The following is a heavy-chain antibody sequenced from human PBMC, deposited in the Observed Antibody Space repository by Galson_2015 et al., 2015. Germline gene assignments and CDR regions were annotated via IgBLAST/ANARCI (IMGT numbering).Heavy chain of an antibody. J-gene: IGHJ5*02. CDR1: GFTFSSYW. V-gene: IGHV3-33*08. D-gene: IGHD2-2*01. CDR2: IWYDGSNK. CDR3: ARDQGYCSSTTCQSELDP. Sequence: SLRLSCAASGFTFSSYWVSWVRQAPGKGLEWVAFIWYDGSNKYYVDSVKGRFTISRDNSKNTLYLHMNSLRAEDTAVYYCARDQGYCSSTTCQSELDPWGQGTLVTVSS.